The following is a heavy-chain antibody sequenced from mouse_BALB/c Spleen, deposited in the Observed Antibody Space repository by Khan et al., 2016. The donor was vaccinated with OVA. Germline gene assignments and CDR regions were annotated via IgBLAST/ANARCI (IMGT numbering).Heavy chain of an antibody. CDR2: IWSGGAT. D-gene: IGHD3-3*01. CDR1: GFSLTNYG. V-gene: IGHV2-2*02. J-gene: IGHJ1*01. CDR3: ARGNGCFGWYFDV. Sequence: VQLQESGPGLVQPSQSLSITCTVSGFSLTNYGVHWVRQSPGKGLEWLGVIWSGGATDYNAAFISSLSISKDDSKSQVFFKMNSVQASDKAIYYCARGNGCFGWYFDVWGAGTTVTVS.